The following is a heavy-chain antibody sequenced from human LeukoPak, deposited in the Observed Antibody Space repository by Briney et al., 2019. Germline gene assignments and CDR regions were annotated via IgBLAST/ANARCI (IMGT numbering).Heavy chain of an antibody. Sequence: GGPLRLSCAASGFTFSNYEMTWVRQAPGKGLEWLSYISPSGTVIYYADSVKGRFTISRDNAKNSLYLQMNSLRAEDTAVYYCARAGYYMDVWGKGTTVTVSS. V-gene: IGHV3-48*03. CDR2: ISPSGTVI. CDR1: GFTFSNYE. CDR3: ARAGYYMDV. J-gene: IGHJ6*03.